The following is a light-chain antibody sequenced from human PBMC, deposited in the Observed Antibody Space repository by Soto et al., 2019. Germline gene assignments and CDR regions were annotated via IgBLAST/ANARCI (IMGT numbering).Light chain of an antibody. J-gene: IGLJ2*01. V-gene: IGLV1-40*01. CDR2: CNT. CDR1: SSNIGAGYD. Sequence: QSVLTQPPSVSGAPGQRVTISCTGISSNIGAGYDVHWYQQLPGTAPKLLIYCNTNRPSGVPDRFSGSKSGTSASLAITGLQAEDEADYYCQSYDSSLSASVFGGGTKLTVL. CDR3: QSYDSSLSASV.